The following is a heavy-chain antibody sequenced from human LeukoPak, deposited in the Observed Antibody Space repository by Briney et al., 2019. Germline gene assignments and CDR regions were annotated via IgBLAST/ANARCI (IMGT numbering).Heavy chain of an antibody. CDR1: GFDFSTHG. J-gene: IGHJ4*02. CDR3: ARIPLPQQNDFSSAFDY. D-gene: IGHD1-1*01. CDR2: LSGSGYET. V-gene: IGHV3-23*01. Sequence: PGGSLRLSCAATGFDFSTHGMSWVRQAPGKGLEWVSALSGSGYETYYTASVKGRFTISRDESTKTLYLQMNSVRAEDTAVYYCARIPLPQQNDFSSAFDYWGQGTLVTVAS.